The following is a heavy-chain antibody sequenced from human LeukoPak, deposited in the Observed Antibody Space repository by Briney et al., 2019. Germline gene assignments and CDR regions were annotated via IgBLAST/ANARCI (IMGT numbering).Heavy chain of an antibody. Sequence: GASVNASCKACGYTFPHYYIHWLRQPPGGGLAWVGWILPNSGDTFYAQRFRGRATMTSDTPTKAASMDSYKLTSNHRPVYVCARPPHELVSAAPFDYWGQGTLVTVSS. CDR1: GYTFPHYY. CDR2: ILPNSGDT. J-gene: IGHJ4*02. CDR3: ARPPHELVSAAPFDY. V-gene: IGHV1-2*02. D-gene: IGHD2-2*01.